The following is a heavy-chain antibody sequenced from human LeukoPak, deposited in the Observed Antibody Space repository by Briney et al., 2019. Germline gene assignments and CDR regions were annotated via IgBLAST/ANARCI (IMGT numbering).Heavy chain of an antibody. CDR3: ARERYNWNDSGAFDI. D-gene: IGHD1-1*01. V-gene: IGHV3-48*01. CDR2: ISSSSSTI. CDR1: GFTFSSYW. Sequence: GGSLRLSCAASGFTFSSYWMSWVRQAPGKGLEWVSYISSSSSTIYYADSVKGRFTISRDNAKNSLYLQMNSPRAEDTAVYYCARERYNWNDSGAFDIWGQGTMVTVSS. J-gene: IGHJ3*02.